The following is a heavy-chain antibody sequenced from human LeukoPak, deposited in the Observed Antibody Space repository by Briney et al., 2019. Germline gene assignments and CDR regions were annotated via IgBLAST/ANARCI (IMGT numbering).Heavy chain of an antibody. V-gene: IGHV3-23*01. J-gene: IGHJ4*02. CDR2: ISGGGDIT. CDR3: VREDTPATANY. Sequence: SGGSLRLSCVASGFTFSSYAMSWVRQTPGKGLEWVSAISGGGDITYYADSVTGRFTISRDNSKDTLFLQMHSLRPGDTAVYYCVREDTPATANYWGQGTLVTISS. D-gene: IGHD2-21*02. CDR1: GFTFSSYA.